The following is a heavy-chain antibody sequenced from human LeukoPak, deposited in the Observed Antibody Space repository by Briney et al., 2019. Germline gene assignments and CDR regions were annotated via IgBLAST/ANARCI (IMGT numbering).Heavy chain of an antibody. D-gene: IGHD6-13*01. CDR3: AKISASAAGDYYYYMDV. CDR2: ILYDGSNK. Sequence: GGSLRLSCAASGFIFSNYGMHWVRQAPGKGLEWVAFILYDGSNKCYADSAKGRFTISRDNSNSTVYLQMNSLRAEDTAVYYCAKISASAAGDYYYYMDVWGRGTTVTVSS. CDR1: GFIFSNYG. V-gene: IGHV3-30*02. J-gene: IGHJ6*03.